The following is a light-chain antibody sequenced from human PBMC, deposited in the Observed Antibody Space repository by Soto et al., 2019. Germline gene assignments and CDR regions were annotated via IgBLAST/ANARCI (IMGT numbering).Light chain of an antibody. CDR1: QSITTY. CDR3: QQHSNWPPIT. Sequence: EIVMTQSPATLSLSPGERATLSCRASQSITTYLVWYQQKPGQAPRLLIYDASNRATGIPARFSGTGSGTDFTLTISSLEPEDFAVYYCQQHSNWPPITFGQGTRLEIK. J-gene: IGKJ5*01. CDR2: DAS. V-gene: IGKV3-11*01.